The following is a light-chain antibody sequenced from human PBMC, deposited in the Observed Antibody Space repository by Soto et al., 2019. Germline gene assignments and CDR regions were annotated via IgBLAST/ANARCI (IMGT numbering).Light chain of an antibody. CDR2: EVS. Sequence: QSALTQPASVSGSPGQSITISCTGTSSDVGGLNHVSWYQHHPGKAPKLLIYEVSNRPSGVSNRFSGSKSGNAAFLTISGLQADDEADYYCSSFAGSNNFPYVFGTGTKLTVL. CDR1: SSDVGGLNH. CDR3: SSFAGSNNFPYV. V-gene: IGLV2-14*01. J-gene: IGLJ1*01.